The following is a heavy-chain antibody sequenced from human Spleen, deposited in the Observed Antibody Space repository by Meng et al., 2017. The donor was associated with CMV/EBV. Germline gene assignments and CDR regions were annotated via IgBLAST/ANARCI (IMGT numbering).Heavy chain of an antibody. CDR3: ARDPPKGYYDNMGDY. CDR1: GYTFTGYY. J-gene: IGHJ4*02. D-gene: IGHD3-22*01. V-gene: IGHV1-2*02. Sequence: ASVKVSCKASGYTFTGYYMHWVRQAPGQGLEWMGWINPNSGGTNYAQKFQGRVTMTRDTSISTAYMELSRLRSDDTAVYYCARDPPKGYYDNMGDYWGQGTLVTVS. CDR2: INPNSGGT.